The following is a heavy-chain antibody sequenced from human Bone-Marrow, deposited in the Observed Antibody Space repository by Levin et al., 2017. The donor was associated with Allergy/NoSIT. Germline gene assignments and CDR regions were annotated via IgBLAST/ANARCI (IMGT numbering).Heavy chain of an antibody. Sequence: LSLTCAGSGFLFSTYSISWVRQAPGKGLEWVSAISSDSRYIYYADSVKGRFTISRDYAENSLYLHSLSAEDTAVYYCARVAPEESHGKYCMDVWGQGTTVTVSS. V-gene: IGHV3-21*01. CDR3: ARVAPEESHGKYCMDV. J-gene: IGHJ6*02. CDR2: ISSDSRYI. CDR1: GFLFSTYS. D-gene: IGHD1-1*01.